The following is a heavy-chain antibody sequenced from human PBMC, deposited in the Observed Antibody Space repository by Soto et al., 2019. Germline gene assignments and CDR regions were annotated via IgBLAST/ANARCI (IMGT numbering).Heavy chain of an antibody. J-gene: IGHJ4*02. V-gene: IGHV3-15*01. CDR3: IVDVPNGRVYVPIDY. Sequence: AGGALRLSCEASGFTFSAAWMIWVRQAPGKGLEWVGLIKSKVDGGTTDYAAPVKDRFTISRDDSRNTLYLQMNSLKTEDTGVYYCIVDVPNGRVYVPIDYWGQGTLVTVSS. D-gene: IGHD3-10*02. CDR2: IKSKVDGGTT. CDR1: GFTFSAAW.